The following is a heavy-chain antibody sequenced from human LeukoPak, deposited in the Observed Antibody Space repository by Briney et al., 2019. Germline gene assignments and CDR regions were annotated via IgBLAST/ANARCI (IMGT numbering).Heavy chain of an antibody. V-gene: IGHV3-33*06. J-gene: IGHJ4*03. Sequence: PGRSLRLSCAASGFTFSTNAMHWVRQAPGKGLEWVAIIWFDGSKTYYVDSVKGRFTISRDISKNTLYLQMNSLRAEDTAVYYCAKDSYGSLDYWGHGTLITVSS. CDR1: GFTFSTNA. CDR3: AKDSYGSLDY. CDR2: IWFDGSKT. D-gene: IGHD3-16*01.